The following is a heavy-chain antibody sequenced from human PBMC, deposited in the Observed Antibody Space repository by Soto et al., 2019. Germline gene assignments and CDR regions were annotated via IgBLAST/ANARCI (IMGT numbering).Heavy chain of an antibody. CDR3: ASDPYTGSYFDS. J-gene: IGHJ4*02. Sequence: PSETLSLTCTVSGGSISSYYWSWIRQPPGKGLEWIGYIYYTGRTNQNPSLRSRVTISLDTSKNQFSLTLTSVTAADTAVYYCASDPYTGSYFDSWGQGTLVTVS. D-gene: IGHD1-26*01. CDR2: IYYTGRT. V-gene: IGHV4-59*01. CDR1: GGSISSYY.